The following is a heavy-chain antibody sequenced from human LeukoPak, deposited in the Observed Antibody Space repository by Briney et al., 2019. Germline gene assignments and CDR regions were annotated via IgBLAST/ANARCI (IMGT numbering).Heavy chain of an antibody. J-gene: IGHJ4*02. Sequence: SGPTLVKPTQTPTLTCTFSGSSLTTSGVGVGWIRQPPGKALEWLALIYWDDDKRYSPSLKTRLTITKDTSRNQVVLTMTNMDPVDTATYYCAHRWVGTSWYWVYFDYWGQGTLVTVSS. V-gene: IGHV2-5*02. CDR3: AHRWVGTSWYWVYFDY. CDR2: IYWDDDK. D-gene: IGHD6-13*01. CDR1: GSSLTTSGVG.